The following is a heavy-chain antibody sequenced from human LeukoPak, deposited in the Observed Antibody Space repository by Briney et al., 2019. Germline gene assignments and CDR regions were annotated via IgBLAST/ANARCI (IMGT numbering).Heavy chain of an antibody. CDR2: IYSGGST. J-gene: IGHJ4*02. V-gene: IGHV3-66*01. CDR1: GFTVSSNY. D-gene: IGHD3-22*01. Sequence: PGGSLRLSCAASGFTVSSNYMSWVRQAPGKGLEWFSVIYSGGSTYYADSVKGRFTISRDNSKNTLYLQMNSLRAEDTAVYYCARDSPRPPRYYYDSSPLGGDYFDYWGQGTLVTVSS. CDR3: ARDSPRPPRYYYDSSPLGGDYFDY.